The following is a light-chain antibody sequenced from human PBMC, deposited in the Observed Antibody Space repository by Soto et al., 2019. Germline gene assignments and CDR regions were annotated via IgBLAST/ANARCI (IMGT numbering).Light chain of an antibody. CDR3: QQFSSYPLT. V-gene: IGKV3-20*01. CDR1: QTVRNNY. J-gene: IGKJ4*01. Sequence: EFVLMQSPGTLSLSPGERATLSCRASQTVRNNYLAWYQQKPGQAPRLLIYDASSSATGIPDRFSGAGSGPDFPLTISRLEPEHVAVYYWQQFSSYPLTFGGGTKVDIK. CDR2: DAS.